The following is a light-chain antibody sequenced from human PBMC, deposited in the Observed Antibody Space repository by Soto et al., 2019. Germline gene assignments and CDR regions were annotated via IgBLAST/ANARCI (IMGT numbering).Light chain of an antibody. CDR1: QTISSW. Sequence: DIQMTQSPSTLSVSVVDRVTITFRASQTISSWLAWYQQKPGKAPKLLIYKASTLKSGVPSRFSGSGSGTEFTLTISSLPPDDFATYSCQHYNSYSEAFGQGTKVDIK. V-gene: IGKV1-5*03. CDR2: KAS. CDR3: QHYNSYSEA. J-gene: IGKJ1*01.